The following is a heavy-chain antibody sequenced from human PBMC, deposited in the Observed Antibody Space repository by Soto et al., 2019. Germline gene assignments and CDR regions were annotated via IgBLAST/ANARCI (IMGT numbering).Heavy chain of an antibody. J-gene: IGHJ1*01. V-gene: IGHV3-73*02. Sequence: EVQLVQSGGGLVQPGGSLKLSCAASGFTFSGSTVHWVRQASGEGLQWVGRIRSKANDYATTYIASVKGRFTISRDDSRNTAYLQMLDLKTEDTAVYYCTGGYCTGGTCYSGYFQHWGQGALVTVFS. CDR3: TGGYCTGGTCYSGYFQH. CDR2: IRSKANDYAT. D-gene: IGHD2-15*01. CDR1: GFTFSGST.